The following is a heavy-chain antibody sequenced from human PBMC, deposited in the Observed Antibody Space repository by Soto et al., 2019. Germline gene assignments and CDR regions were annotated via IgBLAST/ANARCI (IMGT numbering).Heavy chain of an antibody. J-gene: IGHJ6*02. CDR3: ARDQVATTQWATFYYGMDV. D-gene: IGHD5-12*01. Sequence: QVQLVESGGGVVQPGRSLRLYCAASGFTFSSYAMHWVRQAPGKGLEWVAVISYDGSNKYYADSVKGRFTISRDNSKNTLYLQMNSLRAEDTAVYYGARDQVATTQWATFYYGMDVWGQGTTVTVSS. CDR2: ISYDGSNK. CDR1: GFTFSSYA. V-gene: IGHV3-30-3*01.